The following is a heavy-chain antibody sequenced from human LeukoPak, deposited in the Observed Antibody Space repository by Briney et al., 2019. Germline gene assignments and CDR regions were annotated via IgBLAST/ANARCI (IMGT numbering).Heavy chain of an antibody. V-gene: IGHV4-39*01. D-gene: IGHD5-24*01. CDR2: IYYSGST. Sequence: PSETLSLTCTVSCGSISSSSYYWGWIRQPPGTGLEWIGSIYYSGSTYYNPSLKSRVTISVDTSKNQFSLKLSSVTAADTAVYYCARLRDDAFDIWGQGTMVTVSS. CDR1: CGSISSSSYY. J-gene: IGHJ3*02. CDR3: ARLRDDAFDI.